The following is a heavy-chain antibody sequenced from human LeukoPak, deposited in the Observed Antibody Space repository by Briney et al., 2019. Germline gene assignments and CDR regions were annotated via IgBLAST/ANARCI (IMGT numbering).Heavy chain of an antibody. Sequence: ASVKVSCKASGYTFTSYAMHWVRQAPGQRLEWMGWINAGNGNTKYSQKFQGRVTITRDTSASTAYMELSSLRSEDTAVYYCAKGVGAAYDILTFYYHYGMDVWGQGTTVTVSS. V-gene: IGHV1-3*01. CDR3: AKGVGAAYDILTFYYHYGMDV. D-gene: IGHD3-9*01. CDR2: INAGNGNT. CDR1: GYTFTSYA. J-gene: IGHJ6*02.